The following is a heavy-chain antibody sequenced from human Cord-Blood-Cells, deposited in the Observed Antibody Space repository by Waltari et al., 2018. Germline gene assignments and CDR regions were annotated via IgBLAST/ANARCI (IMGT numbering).Heavy chain of an antibody. Sequence: QVQLVQSGAEVKKPGASVKVSCTAYGYTSTSYDINWVRQATGQGLEWMGWMNPNSGNTGYAQKFQGRVTITRNTSISTAYMELSSLRSEDTAVYYCARYSSSSWFDPWGQGTLVTVSS. V-gene: IGHV1-8*03. CDR3: ARYSSSSWFDP. J-gene: IGHJ5*02. D-gene: IGHD6-6*01. CDR1: GYTSTSYD. CDR2: MNPNSGNT.